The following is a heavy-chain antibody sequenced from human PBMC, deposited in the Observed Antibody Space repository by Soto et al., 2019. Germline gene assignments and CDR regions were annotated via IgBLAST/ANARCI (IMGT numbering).Heavy chain of an antibody. Sequence: QVQLVESGGGVVQPGRSLRLSCAASGFTFRTYEMHWVRQAPGKGLEWVAVISYDGSDIYYADSVRGRFTISRDNSKDTLYLQMNSLRAEDTAVFYCAKVAAATTITWDYYYGMDVWGQGTTVTVSS. D-gene: IGHD1-20*01. J-gene: IGHJ6*02. V-gene: IGHV3-30*18. CDR1: GFTFRTYE. CDR3: AKVAAATTITWDYYYGMDV. CDR2: ISYDGSDI.